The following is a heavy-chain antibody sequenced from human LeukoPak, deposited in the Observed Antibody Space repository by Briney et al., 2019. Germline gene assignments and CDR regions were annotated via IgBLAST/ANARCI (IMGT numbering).Heavy chain of an antibody. D-gene: IGHD3-10*01. CDR3: MRDYMGWFDP. V-gene: IGHV3-30-3*01. Sequence: GGSLRLSCVASGFSLSNFQMYWVRQAPGKGLEWVSIISLDGSTEFYADSVKGRFTISRDTALNTMHLEMNNLRIEDTAVYYCMRDYMGWFDPWGQGSLVTVSS. J-gene: IGHJ5*02. CDR1: GFSLSNFQ. CDR2: ISLDGSTE.